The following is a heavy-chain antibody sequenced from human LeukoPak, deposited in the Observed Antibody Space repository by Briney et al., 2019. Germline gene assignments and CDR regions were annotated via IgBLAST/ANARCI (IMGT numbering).Heavy chain of an antibody. V-gene: IGHV1-18*01. CDR2: ISAYNGNT. D-gene: IGHD5-12*01. Sequence: GTSVKVSCKASGYTFTGYGISWVRQAPGQGLEWMGWISAYNGNTNYAQKLQGRVTMTTDTSTSTAYMELRSLRSDDTAVYYCARGMTGYSGYDVANWGQGTLVTVSS. CDR1: GYTFTGYG. J-gene: IGHJ4*02. CDR3: ARGMTGYSGYDVAN.